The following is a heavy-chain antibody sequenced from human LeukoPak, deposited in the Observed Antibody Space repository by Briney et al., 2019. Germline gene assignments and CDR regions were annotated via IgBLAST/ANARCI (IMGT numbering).Heavy chain of an antibody. V-gene: IGHV3-21*01. CDR3: ARDLTYYYDSSGYDNDY. Sequence: GGSLRLSCAASGFTFSSYSMTWVRQAPGKGLEWVSSISSSSSYIYYADSVKGRFTISRDNAKNSLYLQMNSLRAEDTAVYYCARDLTYYYDSSGYDNDYWGQGTLVTVSS. D-gene: IGHD3-22*01. J-gene: IGHJ4*02. CDR1: GFTFSSYS. CDR2: ISSSSSYI.